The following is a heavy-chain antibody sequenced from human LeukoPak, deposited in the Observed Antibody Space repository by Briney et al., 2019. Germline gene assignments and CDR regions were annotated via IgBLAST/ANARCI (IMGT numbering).Heavy chain of an antibody. CDR2: IKQDGSEK. J-gene: IGHJ4*02. CDR3: AKIRDGYNTPGAH. D-gene: IGHD5-24*01. Sequence: PGGSLRLSCAASGFTFSSYWMNWVRQAPGKGLEWVANIKQDGSEKYYVDSVKGRFTISRDNAKNSLYLQMSSLRAEDTAVYYCAKIRDGYNTPGAHWGQGTLVTVSS. CDR1: GFTFSSYW. V-gene: IGHV3-7*05.